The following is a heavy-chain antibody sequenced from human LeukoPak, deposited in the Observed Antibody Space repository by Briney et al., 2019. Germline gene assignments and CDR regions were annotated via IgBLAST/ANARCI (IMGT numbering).Heavy chain of an antibody. J-gene: IGHJ5*02. D-gene: IGHD6-13*01. CDR3: ARETSSSWYNWFDP. CDR2: IYTSGST. Sequence: PSETLSLTCTVSGGSISSYYWSWIRQPAGKGLEWIGRIYTSGSTNYNPSLKSRVTMSVDTSKNQFSLKLISVTAADTAVYYCARETSSSWYNWFDPCGQGTLVTVSS. V-gene: IGHV4-4*07. CDR1: GGSISSYY.